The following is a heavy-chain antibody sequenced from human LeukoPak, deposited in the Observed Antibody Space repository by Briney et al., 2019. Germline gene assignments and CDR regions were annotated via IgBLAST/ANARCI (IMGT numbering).Heavy chain of an antibody. D-gene: IGHD3-9*01. CDR3: ARKYYDILTGYSDAFDI. CDR1: GFTFSSYS. CDR2: ISSSSSYI. J-gene: IGHJ3*02. Sequence: GGSLRLSCAASGFTFSSYSMNWVRQAPGKGLEWVSSISSSSSYIYYADSVKGRFTISRDNAKNSLYLQMNSLRAEDTAVYYCARKYYDILTGYSDAFDIWGQGTMVTVSS. V-gene: IGHV3-21*01.